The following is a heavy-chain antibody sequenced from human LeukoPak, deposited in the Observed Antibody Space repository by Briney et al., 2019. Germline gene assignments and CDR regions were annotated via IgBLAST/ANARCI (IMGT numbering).Heavy chain of an antibody. CDR3: AKDRRSRYDSSGGGFDY. Sequence: GGSLRLSCAASGFTFSSYAMSWARQAPGKGLEWVSAISGSGGSTYYADSVKGRFTISRDNSKNTLYLQMNSLRAEDTAVYYCAKDRRSRYDSSGGGFDYWGQGTLVTVSS. CDR1: GFTFSSYA. CDR2: ISGSGGST. J-gene: IGHJ4*02. V-gene: IGHV3-23*01. D-gene: IGHD3-22*01.